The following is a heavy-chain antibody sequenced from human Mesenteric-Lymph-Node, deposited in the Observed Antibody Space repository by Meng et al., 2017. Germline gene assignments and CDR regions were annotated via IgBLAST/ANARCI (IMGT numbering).Heavy chain of an antibody. CDR2: IYHSGST. D-gene: IGHD5-12*01. J-gene: IGHJ6*02. Sequence: SETLSLTCTVSGGSISSSSYYWGWIRQPPGKGLEWIGEIYHSGSTNYNPSLKSRVTISVDKSKNQFSLKLSSVTAADTAVYYCASEGSPNYSGYEPYYGMDVWGQGTTVTVSS. CDR3: ASEGSPNYSGYEPYYGMDV. CDR1: GGSISSSSYY. V-gene: IGHV4-39*07.